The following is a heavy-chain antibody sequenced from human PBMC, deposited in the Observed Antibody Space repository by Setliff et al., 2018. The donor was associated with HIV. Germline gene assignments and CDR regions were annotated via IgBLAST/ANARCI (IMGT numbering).Heavy chain of an antibody. V-gene: IGHV4-59*12. J-gene: IGHJ5*02. CDR3: ARDGPHCITSSCPGAWFDP. Sequence: LSLTCAVSGGSMSSYYWSWIRQTPGKGLEWIGYIYASGSTEYNPSLESRVTISVDTSKNQFSLKLSSVTAADTAVYYCARDGPHCITSSCPGAWFDPWGQGTLVTVSS. D-gene: IGHD2-2*01. CDR2: IYASGST. CDR1: GGSMSSYY.